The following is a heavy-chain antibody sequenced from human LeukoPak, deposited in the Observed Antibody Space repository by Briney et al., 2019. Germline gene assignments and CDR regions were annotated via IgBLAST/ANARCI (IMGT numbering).Heavy chain of an antibody. CDR2: IYYSGST. J-gene: IGHJ4*02. Sequence: PSETLSLTCTVSGGSFSSGSYSWRWIRQPPGKGLESIGYIYYSGSTSYNPSLRSRVTISVDTSKNQFSLNLTSVTAADTAVYYCARGAGDDTSGSRMKGAFDYWGQGTLVTVSS. V-gene: IGHV4-61*01. CDR3: ARGAGDDTSGSRMKGAFDY. CDR1: GGSFSSGSYS. D-gene: IGHD3-22*01.